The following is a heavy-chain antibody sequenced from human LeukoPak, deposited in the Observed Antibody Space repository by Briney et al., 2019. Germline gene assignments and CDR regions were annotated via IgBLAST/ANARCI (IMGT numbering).Heavy chain of an antibody. CDR3: ARDYDGGYMDV. Sequence: GGSLRLSCAASGFTSSSYEMNWVRQAPGKGLEWVSYISSRDSIIYYADSVKGRFTISRDNAKNSLYLQMNSLRAEDTAVYYCARDYDGGYMDVWGKGTTVTVSS. J-gene: IGHJ6*03. CDR1: GFTSSSYE. D-gene: IGHD3-3*01. V-gene: IGHV3-48*03. CDR2: ISSRDSII.